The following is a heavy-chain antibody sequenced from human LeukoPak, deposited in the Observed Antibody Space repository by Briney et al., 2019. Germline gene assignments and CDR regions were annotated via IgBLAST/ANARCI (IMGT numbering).Heavy chain of an antibody. D-gene: IGHD5-18*01. CDR1: GFTFSDHY. CDR3: ARLHDSSLDF. V-gene: IGHV3-11*01. J-gene: IGHJ4*02. CDR2: IGTSGSKI. Sequence: GGSLRLSCAVSGFTFSDHYMSWMRQAPGKGLEWVSYIGTSGSKIYYVDPVKGRFTVSRDNAKNSVYLQMNSLRAEDTAVYYCARLHDSSLDFWGQGALVTVSS.